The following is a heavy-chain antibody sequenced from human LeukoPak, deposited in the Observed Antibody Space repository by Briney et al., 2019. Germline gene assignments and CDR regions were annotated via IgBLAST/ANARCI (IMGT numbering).Heavy chain of an antibody. CDR3: ARARKENYYDSSGRWFDR. V-gene: IGHV4-4*02. J-gene: IGHJ5*02. Sequence: SETLSLTCAVSGGSISSTNWWSCVRQPPGKGLEWIGEINHSGSTNYNPSLKSRVTLSVDKSNNQFSLKLSSVTAADTAIYYCARARKENYYDSSGRWFDRWGQGTLVTASS. CDR2: INHSGST. D-gene: IGHD3-22*01. CDR1: GGSISSTNW.